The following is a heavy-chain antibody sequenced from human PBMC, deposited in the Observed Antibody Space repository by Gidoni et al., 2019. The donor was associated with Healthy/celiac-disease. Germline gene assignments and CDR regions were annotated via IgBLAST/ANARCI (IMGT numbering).Heavy chain of an antibody. CDR3: ARDGPYYYDSSGYYAFDI. Sequence: QVQLQESGPGLVKPSETLSLTCTVSGGSISRYYWSWTRQPPGKGLEWIGYIYYSGSTNYNPSLKSRVTISVDTSKNQFSLKLSSVTAADTAVYYCARDGPYYYDSSGYYAFDIWGQGTMVTVSS. J-gene: IGHJ3*02. CDR2: IYYSGST. CDR1: GGSISRYY. V-gene: IGHV4-59*01. D-gene: IGHD3-22*01.